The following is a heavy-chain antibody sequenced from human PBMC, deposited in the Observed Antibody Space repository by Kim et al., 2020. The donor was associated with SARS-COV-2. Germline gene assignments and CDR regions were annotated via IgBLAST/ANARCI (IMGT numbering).Heavy chain of an antibody. CDR1: GFTFSSYP. J-gene: IGHJ3*02. Sequence: GGSLILPCAASGFTFSSYPMSWVRQAPGKGLEWVSSVSGNGGSTYHADSVEGRFTISRDNSKNTLYLQMKSLRAEDTAVYYCAKNFGLTGYLSYDAFDIWGQGTMVTVSS. D-gene: IGHD3-9*01. CDR2: VSGNGGST. CDR3: AKNFGLTGYLSYDAFDI. V-gene: IGHV3-23*01.